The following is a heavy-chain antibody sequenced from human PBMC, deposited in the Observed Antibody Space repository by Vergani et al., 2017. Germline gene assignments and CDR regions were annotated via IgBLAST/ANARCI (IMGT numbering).Heavy chain of an antibody. CDR2: VSGSSATP. CDR1: GFSFPGYA. Sequence: EVQLLESGGGLVQLGGSLRLSCEASGFSFPGYAMSWVRQAPGKGLEWVSSVSGSSATPYYADSVKGRFIISRDNSKNTLYLQMNSLRTEDTANYYCRGEMDVWGKGTTVTVSS. J-gene: IGHJ6*04. CDR3: RGEMDV. V-gene: IGHV3-23*01.